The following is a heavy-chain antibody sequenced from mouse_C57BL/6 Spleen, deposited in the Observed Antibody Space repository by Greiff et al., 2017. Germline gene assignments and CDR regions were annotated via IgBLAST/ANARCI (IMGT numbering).Heavy chain of an antibody. D-gene: IGHD1-1*01. CDR3: AREGISYYYGGPTCYFDY. CDR1: GYTFTDYN. Sequence: EVQLQQSGPELVKPGASVKIPCKASGYTFTDYNMDWVKQSHGKSLEWIGAINPNNGGTIYNQKFKGKATLTVDKSSSTAYMELRSLTSEDTAVXSCAREGISYYYGGPTCYFDYWGQGTTLTVSS. V-gene: IGHV1-18*01. CDR2: INPNNGGT. J-gene: IGHJ2*01.